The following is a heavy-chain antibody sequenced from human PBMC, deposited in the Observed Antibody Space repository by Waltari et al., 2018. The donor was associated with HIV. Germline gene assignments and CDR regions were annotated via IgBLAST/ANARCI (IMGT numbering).Heavy chain of an antibody. CDR2: INAGRGNT. D-gene: IGHD2-15*01. CDR3: ARDRVLLGSCSGDTCPLGY. J-gene: IGHJ4*02. Sequence: QVHLVQSGAEVRKPGASVKVSCKASGFSLTSYGIHWVRQAPGQRPEWMGWINAGRGNTKYSQKFQDRITISRDTSATTAYMELSRLTSEDTAIYFCARDRVLLGSCSGDTCPLGYWGQGTLVTVSA. V-gene: IGHV1-3*01. CDR1: GFSLTSYG.